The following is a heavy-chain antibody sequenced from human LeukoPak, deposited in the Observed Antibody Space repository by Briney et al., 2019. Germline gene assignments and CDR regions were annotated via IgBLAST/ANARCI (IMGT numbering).Heavy chain of an antibody. J-gene: IGHJ4*02. CDR3: ARSLIVVVITQSFDY. CDR1: GFTFSSYW. Sequence: PGGSLRLSCAASGFTFSSYWMSWVRQAPGKGLEWVANIKQDGSEKYYVDSVKGRLTISRDNAKNSLYLQMNSLRAEDTAVYYCARSLIVVVITQSFDYWGQGTLVTVSS. D-gene: IGHD3-22*01. V-gene: IGHV3-7*01. CDR2: IKQDGSEK.